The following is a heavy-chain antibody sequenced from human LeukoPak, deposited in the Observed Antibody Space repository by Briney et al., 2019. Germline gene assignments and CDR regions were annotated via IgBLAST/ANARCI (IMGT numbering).Heavy chain of an antibody. Sequence: ASVKVSCKASGYTFTGYYMHWVRQAPGQGLEWMGWTNPNSGGTNYAQKFQGRVTMTRDTSISTAYMELSRLRSDDTAVYYCARDPGYSSSWYFDYWGQGTLVTVSS. CDR3: ARDPGYSSSWYFDY. CDR2: TNPNSGGT. J-gene: IGHJ4*02. D-gene: IGHD6-13*01. CDR1: GYTFTGYY. V-gene: IGHV1-2*02.